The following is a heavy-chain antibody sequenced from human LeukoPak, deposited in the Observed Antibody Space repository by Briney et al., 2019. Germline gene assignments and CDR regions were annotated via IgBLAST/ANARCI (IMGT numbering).Heavy chain of an antibody. V-gene: IGHV3-20*04. J-gene: IGHJ4*02. D-gene: IGHD2-15*01. CDR1: GFTFDDYG. CDR3: ARFSRGRWSYFDY. Sequence: GGSLRLSCATSGFTFDDYGMSWDRQVPGKGLEWVSGISWNGGSTGYADSVKGRFTISRDNAKNSLYLQMNSLRAEDTALYYCARFSRGRWSYFDYWGQGALVTVSS. CDR2: ISWNGGST.